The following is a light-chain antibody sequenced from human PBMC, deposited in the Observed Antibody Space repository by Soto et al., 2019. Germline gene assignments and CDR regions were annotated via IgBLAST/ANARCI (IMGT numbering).Light chain of an antibody. CDR3: QQYNSYVYS. Sequence: EIVMTQSPATLSVSPGERATLSCRASQSVSSNLAWYQQKPGQAPRLLIHGASTRATGIPARFSGSGSGTEFTLSISSLQPDDFATYYCQQYNSYVYSFGGGTKVEI. J-gene: IGKJ2*03. V-gene: IGKV3-15*01. CDR1: QSVSSN. CDR2: GAS.